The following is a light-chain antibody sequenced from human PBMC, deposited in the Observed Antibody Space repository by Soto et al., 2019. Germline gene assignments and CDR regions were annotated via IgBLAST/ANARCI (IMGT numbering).Light chain of an antibody. CDR2: EVS. J-gene: IGLJ1*01. CDR3: SSYAGSNNQV. CDR1: SSDVGGYNY. V-gene: IGLV2-8*01. Sequence: QSVLTQPPSASGSPGQSVTISCTGTSSDVGGYNYVSWYQQHPGRAPKLMIYEVSKRPSGVPDRFSGSKSGNTASLTVSGLQTEDEADYYCSSYAGSNNQVFGTGTNLTVL.